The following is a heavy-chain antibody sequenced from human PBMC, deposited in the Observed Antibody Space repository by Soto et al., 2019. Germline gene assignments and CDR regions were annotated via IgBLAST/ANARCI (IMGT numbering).Heavy chain of an antibody. Sequence: SVKVSCKASGCTFSSYAISWVRQAPGQGLEWMGGIIPIFGTANYAQKFQGRVTITADESTSTAYMELSSLRSEDTAVYYCARDETDDYGGNFDYWGQGTLFTISS. CDR2: IIPIFGTA. CDR1: GCTFSSYA. V-gene: IGHV1-69*13. D-gene: IGHD4-17*01. J-gene: IGHJ4*02. CDR3: ARDETDDYGGNFDY.